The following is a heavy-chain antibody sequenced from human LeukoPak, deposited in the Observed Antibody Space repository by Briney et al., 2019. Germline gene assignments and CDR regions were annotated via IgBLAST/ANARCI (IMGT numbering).Heavy chain of an antibody. CDR1: GGSISSYS. CDR3: ARQVAVAADPGYFDY. J-gene: IGHJ4*02. Sequence: PSETLSLTCIVSGGSISSYSWNWIRQSPGKGLEWVGYISHSGTTSYNSSLKSRVTISVDTSKNQLSLKLTSVTAADTAVYYCARQVAVAADPGYFDYWGQGTLVTVSS. CDR2: ISHSGTT. V-gene: IGHV4-59*08. D-gene: IGHD6-19*01.